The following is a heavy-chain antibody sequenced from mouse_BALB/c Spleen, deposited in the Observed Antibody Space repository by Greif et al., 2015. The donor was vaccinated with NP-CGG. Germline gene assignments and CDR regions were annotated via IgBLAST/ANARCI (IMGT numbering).Heavy chain of an antibody. V-gene: IGHV1-9*01. J-gene: IGHJ2*01. CDR1: GYTFSSYW. CDR2: ILPGSGST. Sequence: VQLQQSGAELMKPGASVKISCKATGYTFSSYWIEWVKQRPGHGLEWIGEILPGSGSTNYNEKFKGKATFTADTSSNTAYMQLSSLTSEDSAVYYCARRGIYYGYDYFDYWGQGTTLTVSS. D-gene: IGHD2-2*01. CDR3: ARRGIYYGYDYFDY.